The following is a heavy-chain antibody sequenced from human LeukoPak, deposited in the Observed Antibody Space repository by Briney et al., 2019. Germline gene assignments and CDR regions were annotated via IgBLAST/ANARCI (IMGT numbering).Heavy chain of an antibody. CDR2: ISYDGSNK. J-gene: IGHJ4*02. D-gene: IGHD5-24*01. CDR1: GFTFSSYG. Sequence: PGRSLRLSCAASGFTFSSYGMHWVRQAPGKGLEWVAVISYDGSNKYYADSVKGRFTISRDNSKNTLYLQMNSLRAEDTAVYYCAKDHGGYWGQGTLVTVSS. CDR3: AKDHGGY. V-gene: IGHV3-30*18.